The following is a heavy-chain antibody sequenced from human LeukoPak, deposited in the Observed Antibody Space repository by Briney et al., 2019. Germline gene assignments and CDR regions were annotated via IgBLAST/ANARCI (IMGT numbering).Heavy chain of an antibody. CDR2: IKQDGSEQ. CDR1: GLTFSASW. J-gene: IGHJ4*02. V-gene: IGHV3-7*01. CDR3: ARDRYGDDAS. Sequence: GGSLRLSCAASGLTFSASWMSWVRQAPGKGLEWVATIKQDGSEQYYVDSVKGRFTISRDNAENTLFLHMSSLRVEDTALYYCARDRYGDDASWGQGTLVTVSS. D-gene: IGHD4-17*01.